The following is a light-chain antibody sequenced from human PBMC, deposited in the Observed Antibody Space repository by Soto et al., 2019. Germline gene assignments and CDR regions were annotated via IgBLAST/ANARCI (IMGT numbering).Light chain of an antibody. Sequence: QSVLTQPASVSGSPGHSISISCTGSSSDVGRYNLVSWYQHHPGKAPKLIIYEASKRPSGVSDRISGSKSGNTASLTISGLQAEDEADYCGSSYAGTSTFVLFGGGTKVTVL. CDR2: EAS. V-gene: IGLV2-23*01. J-gene: IGLJ2*01. CDR1: SSDVGRYNL. CDR3: SSYAGTSTFVL.